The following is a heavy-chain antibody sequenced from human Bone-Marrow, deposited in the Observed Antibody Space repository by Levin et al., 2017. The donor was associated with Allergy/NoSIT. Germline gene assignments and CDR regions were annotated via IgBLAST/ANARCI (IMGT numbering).Heavy chain of an antibody. CDR3: ARGGSNTAQGPNTPNYYYGMDV. Sequence: GESLKISCAASGFTFSSYSMNWVRQAPGKGLEWVSSISSSSSYIYYADSVKGRFTISRDNAKNSLYLQMNSLRAEDTAVYYCARGGSNTAQGPNTPNYYYGMDVWGQGTTVTVSS. CDR1: GFTFSSYS. V-gene: IGHV3-21*01. J-gene: IGHJ6*02. CDR2: ISSSSSYI. D-gene: IGHD3-16*01.